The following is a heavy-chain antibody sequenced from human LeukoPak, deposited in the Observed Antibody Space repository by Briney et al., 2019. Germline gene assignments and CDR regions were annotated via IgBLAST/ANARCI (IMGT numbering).Heavy chain of an antibody. CDR1: GFTFSDYY. CDR3: ARAPNWNDVSFDY. Sequence: GGSLRLSCAASGFTFSDYYMSWIRQAPGKGLEWVSYISSSGSTIYYADSVKGRFTISRDNPKNSLYLQMNSLRAEDTAVYYCARAPNWNDVSFDYWGQGTLVTVSS. J-gene: IGHJ4*02. D-gene: IGHD1-20*01. V-gene: IGHV3-11*01. CDR2: ISSSGSTI.